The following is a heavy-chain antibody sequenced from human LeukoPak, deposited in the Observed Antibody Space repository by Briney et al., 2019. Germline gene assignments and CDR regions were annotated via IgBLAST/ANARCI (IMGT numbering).Heavy chain of an antibody. CDR1: GGSIRSDTSY. D-gene: IGHD1-7*01. CDR2: ISNGGST. V-gene: IGHV4-39*01. J-gene: IGHJ4*02. CDR3: ARHTSGTMYSY. Sequence: SETLSLTCTVFGGSIRSDTSYWVWIRQPPGKGLEWIGTISNGGSTFYNPSLKSRVTISVGTSKNQLSLKLNSVTATDTSVYYCARHTSGTMYSYWGQGSLVTVSS.